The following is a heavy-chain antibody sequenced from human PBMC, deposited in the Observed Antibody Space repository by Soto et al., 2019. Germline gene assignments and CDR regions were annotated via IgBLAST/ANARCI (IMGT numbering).Heavy chain of an antibody. CDR2: IIPIFGTA. Sequence: SVKVSCKASGGTFSSYAISWVRQAPGQGLEWMGGIIPIFGTANYAQKFQGRVTITADKSTSTAYMELSSLRSEDTAVYYCARAPLIAARYCYYGMDVWGQGTTVTVSS. CDR3: ARAPLIAARYCYYGMDV. J-gene: IGHJ6*02. V-gene: IGHV1-69*06. D-gene: IGHD6-6*01. CDR1: GGTFSSYA.